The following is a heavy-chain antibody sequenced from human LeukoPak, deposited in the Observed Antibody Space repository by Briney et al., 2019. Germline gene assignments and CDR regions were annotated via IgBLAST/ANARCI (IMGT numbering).Heavy chain of an antibody. J-gene: IGHJ4*02. CDR3: ARGVVIAPQTFDY. CDR2: IYYSGST. Sequence: PSGTLSLTCTVSGGSISSYYWSWIRQPPGKGLEWIGYIYYSGSTNYNPSLKSRVTISVDTSKNQFSLKLSSVTAADTAVYYCARGVVIAPQTFDYWGQGTLVTVSS. CDR1: GGSISSYY. D-gene: IGHD2-21*01. V-gene: IGHV4-59*01.